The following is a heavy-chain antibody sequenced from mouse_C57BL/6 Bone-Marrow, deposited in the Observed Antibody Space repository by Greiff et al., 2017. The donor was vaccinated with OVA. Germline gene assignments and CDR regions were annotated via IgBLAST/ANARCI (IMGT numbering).Heavy chain of an antibody. J-gene: IGHJ2*01. CDR1: GYTFTDSY. CDR2: INPSNGGT. CDR3: ARRIYYGYYLYFDY. V-gene: IGHV1-19*01. Sequence: VQLQQSGPVLVKPGASVKMSCKASGYTFTDSYMTWVKQSHGKSLEWIGVINPSNGGTSYNQKFKGKATLTVDKSSSTAYMELNSLTSEDSAVYYCARRIYYGYYLYFDYWGQGTTLTVSS. D-gene: IGHD2-3*01.